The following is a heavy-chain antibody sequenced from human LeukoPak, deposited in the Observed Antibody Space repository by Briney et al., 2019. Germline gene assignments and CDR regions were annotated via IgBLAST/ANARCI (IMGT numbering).Heavy chain of an antibody. D-gene: IGHD3-22*01. J-gene: IGHJ4*02. CDR3: ASSPYDSSGYTR. Sequence: ASVKVSCKASGYTFTGYYMHWVRQAPGQGLEWLGWINPNSGGTNYAQKFQGRVTMTRDTSISTAYMELSRLRSDDTAVYYCASSPYDSSGYTRWGQGTLVTVSS. CDR1: GYTFTGYY. V-gene: IGHV1-2*02. CDR2: INPNSGGT.